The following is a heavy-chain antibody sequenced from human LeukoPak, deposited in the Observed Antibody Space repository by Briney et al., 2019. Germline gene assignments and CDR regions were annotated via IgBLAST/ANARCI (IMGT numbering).Heavy chain of an antibody. J-gene: IGHJ3*02. CDR2: ISGHSSTL. CDR3: ARAKRNGFDI. Sequence: GGSLRLSCAASGFTFSSYSMNWVRQAPGKGLEWVSYISGHSSTLYYADSVKGRFTISRDNAKNSLYLQMNSLRAEDTAVYYCARAKRNGFDIWGQGTMVTVSS. V-gene: IGHV3-48*01. CDR1: GFTFSSYS.